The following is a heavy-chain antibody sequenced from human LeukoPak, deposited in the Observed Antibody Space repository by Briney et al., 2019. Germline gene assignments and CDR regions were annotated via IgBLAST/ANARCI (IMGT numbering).Heavy chain of an antibody. Sequence: GGSLRLSCAASGFTFDDYGMSWVRHAPGKGLEWVSGLNRNGDITGYADSVKGRFIISRDNAKNSLYLRMNSLRAEDTALYHCARKGVGGELGGFDYWGQGTLVTVSS. CDR1: GFTFDDYG. D-gene: IGHD3-16*01. CDR3: ARKGVGGELGGFDY. V-gene: IGHV3-20*01. CDR2: LNRNGDIT. J-gene: IGHJ4*02.